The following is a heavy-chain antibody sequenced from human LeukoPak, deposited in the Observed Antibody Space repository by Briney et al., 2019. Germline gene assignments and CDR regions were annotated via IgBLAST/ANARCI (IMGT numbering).Heavy chain of an antibody. D-gene: IGHD2-21*02. Sequence: PGGSLRLSCAASGFTFSSYAMSWVRQAPGKGLEWVSANSGSGGSTYYADSVKGRFTISRDNSKNTLYLQMNSLRAEDTAVYYCAVGGYCGGDCYSTAEYFQHWGQGTLVTVSS. V-gene: IGHV3-23*01. CDR1: GFTFSSYA. J-gene: IGHJ1*01. CDR3: AVGGYCGGDCYSTAEYFQH. CDR2: NSGSGGST.